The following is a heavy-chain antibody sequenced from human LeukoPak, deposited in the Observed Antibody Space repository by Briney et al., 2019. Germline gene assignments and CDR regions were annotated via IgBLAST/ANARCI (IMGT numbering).Heavy chain of an antibody. D-gene: IGHD6-13*01. J-gene: IGHJ4*02. CDR2: IWYDGSSK. CDR1: GFSFSAYG. V-gene: IGHV3-33*01. CDR3: ARSQSSSLIDY. Sequence: GRSLRLSCAASGFSFSAYGVRWVRQAPGKGLEWVAVIWYDGSSKDYADSVKGRFTFSRDNSKNTLYLQMNSLTVEDTAVYYCARSQSSSLIDYWGQGTLVTVSS.